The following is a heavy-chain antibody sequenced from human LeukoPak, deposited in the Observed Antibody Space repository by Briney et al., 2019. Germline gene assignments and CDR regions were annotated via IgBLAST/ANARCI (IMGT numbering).Heavy chain of an antibody. CDR1: GFTFSSYW. Sequence: GGSLRLSCAASGFTFSSYWMSWVRQAPGKGLEWVANIKQDGSEKYYVDSVKGRFTISRDNAKNSLYLQMSSLRAEDTAVYYCARAPTTMVRGVLYYYYMDVWGKGTTVTISS. CDR3: ARAPTTMVRGVLYYYYMDV. J-gene: IGHJ6*03. D-gene: IGHD3-10*01. V-gene: IGHV3-7*04. CDR2: IKQDGSEK.